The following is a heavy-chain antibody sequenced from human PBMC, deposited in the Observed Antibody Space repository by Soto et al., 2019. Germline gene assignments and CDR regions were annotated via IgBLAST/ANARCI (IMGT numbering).Heavy chain of an antibody. CDR3: ARDPQDYGDFDY. CDR2: ISAYNGNT. V-gene: IGHV1-18*01. Sequence: ASVKVSCKGSGGTFNRYTITWVRQAPGQGLEWMGWISAYNGNTNYAQKLQGRVTMTTDTSTSTAYMELRSLRSDDTAVYYCARDPQDYGDFDYWGQGTLVTVSS. D-gene: IGHD4-17*01. J-gene: IGHJ4*02. CDR1: GGTFNRYT.